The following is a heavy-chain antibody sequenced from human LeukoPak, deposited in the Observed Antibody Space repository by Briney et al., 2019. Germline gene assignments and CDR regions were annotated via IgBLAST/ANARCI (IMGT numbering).Heavy chain of an antibody. CDR3: ARQMRSTKFSPYFDY. D-gene: IGHD3-10*02. CDR2: IFFSGNA. CDR1: GGSFSDYY. V-gene: IGHV4-59*08. Sequence: SETLSLTCAVFGGSFSDYYWSWIRQPPGKGLEWLGYIFFSGNADSNPSPRSRVTMSVDTSKNQFSLKMTSVTATDTAVYYCARQMRSTKFSPYFDYWGPGILVTVSS. J-gene: IGHJ4*02.